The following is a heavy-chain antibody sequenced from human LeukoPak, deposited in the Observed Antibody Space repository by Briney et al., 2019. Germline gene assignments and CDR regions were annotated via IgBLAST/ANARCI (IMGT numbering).Heavy chain of an antibody. J-gene: IGHJ4*02. D-gene: IGHD3-22*01. CDR3: TRTYYYDSSGYCPSDY. CDR2: IRSKAYGGTT. Sequence: GGSLRLSCTASGFTFGDYAMSWVRQAPGKGLEWVGFIRSKAYGGTTEYAASVKGRFTISRDDSKSIAYLQMNSLKTEDTAVYYCTRTYYYDSSGYCPSDYWGQGTLVTVSS. CDR1: GFTFGDYA. V-gene: IGHV3-49*04.